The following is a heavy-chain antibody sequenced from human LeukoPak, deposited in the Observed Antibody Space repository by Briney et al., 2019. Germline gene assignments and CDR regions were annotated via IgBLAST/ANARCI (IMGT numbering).Heavy chain of an antibody. D-gene: IGHD4-17*01. CDR3: ARQADYGDYYVDY. Sequence: SETLSLTCTVSGGSISSYYWSWIRQLPGKGLEWIGYIYYSGSTNYNPSLKSRVTISVDTSKNQFSLKLSSVTAADTAVYYCARQADYGDYYVDYWGQGTLVTVSS. CDR1: GGSISSYY. CDR2: IYYSGST. V-gene: IGHV4-59*08. J-gene: IGHJ4*02.